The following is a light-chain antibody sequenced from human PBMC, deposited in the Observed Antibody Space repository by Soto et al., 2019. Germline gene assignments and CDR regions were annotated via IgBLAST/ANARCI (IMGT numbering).Light chain of an antibody. Sequence: EIVLTQSPGTLSLSPGERATLSCRASQSVSSNYLAWYQQKPGQAPRLLIYGASSRATGIPDRFSGSGSGTDFNLTISRLEPEVFAVYYCQHYGRSAYTFGQGTTLEIK. V-gene: IGKV3-20*01. CDR3: QHYGRSAYT. J-gene: IGKJ2*01. CDR2: GAS. CDR1: QSVSSNY.